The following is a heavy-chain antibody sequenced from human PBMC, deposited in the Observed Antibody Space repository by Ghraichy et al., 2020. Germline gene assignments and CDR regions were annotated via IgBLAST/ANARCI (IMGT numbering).Heavy chain of an antibody. V-gene: IGHV4-59*08. Sequence: SENLSLTCTVSGGSFSSYYWSWIRQPPGKGLEWIGYIYSSGSIIYNPSLKSRLTMSVDTSKNQFSLKLSSVTAADTAVYYCARRVAVAGAVDYWGQGTLVTVSS. CDR2: IYSSGSI. CDR3: ARRVAVAGAVDY. J-gene: IGHJ4*02. D-gene: IGHD6-19*01. CDR1: GGSFSSYY.